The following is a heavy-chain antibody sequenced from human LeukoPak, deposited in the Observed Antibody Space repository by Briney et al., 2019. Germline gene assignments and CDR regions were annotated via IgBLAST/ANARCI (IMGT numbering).Heavy chain of an antibody. V-gene: IGHV3-48*01. CDR3: AHTDSYYFDSGMVS. CDR1: GFTFSSYA. CDR2: ISSSSSTI. Sequence: GGSLRLSCAASGFTFSSYAMHWVRQAPGKGLEWVSYISSSSSTIYYADSVKGRFTISRDNAKNSLYLQMNSLRAEDTAVYYCAHTDSYYFDSGMVSWGQGALVTVSS. J-gene: IGHJ5*02. D-gene: IGHD3-22*01.